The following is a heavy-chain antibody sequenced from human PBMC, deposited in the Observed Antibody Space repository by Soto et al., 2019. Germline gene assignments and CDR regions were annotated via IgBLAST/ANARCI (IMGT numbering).Heavy chain of an antibody. CDR1: GFSPSTSGMR. J-gene: IGHJ6*02. CDR3: ARILHGMDV. Sequence: SGPTLVNPTQTLTLTCTFSGFSPSTSGMRVSWVRQPPGKALEWLARIDWDDDKFYSTSLKTRLTISKDTSKNQVVLTMPNMDPVDTATYYCARILHGMDVWGQGTTVTVSS. V-gene: IGHV2-70*04. CDR2: IDWDDDK.